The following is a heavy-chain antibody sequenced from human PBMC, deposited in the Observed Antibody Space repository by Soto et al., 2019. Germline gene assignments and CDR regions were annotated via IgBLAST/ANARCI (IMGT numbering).Heavy chain of an antibody. V-gene: IGHV3-11*05. J-gene: IGHJ5*02. D-gene: IGHD6-13*01. CDR1: GFAFSDYY. CDR3: ARDLSYSSSWYEPENWFDP. CDR2: ISSSSSYT. Sequence: GGSLRLSCAASGFAFSDYYMSWIRQAPGKGLEWVSYISSSSSYTNYADSVKGRFTISRDNAKNSLYLQMNSLRAEDTAVYYCARDLSYSSSWYEPENWFDPWGQGTLVTVSS.